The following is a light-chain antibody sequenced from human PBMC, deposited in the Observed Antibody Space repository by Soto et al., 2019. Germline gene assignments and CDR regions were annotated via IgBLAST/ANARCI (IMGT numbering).Light chain of an antibody. V-gene: IGKV4-1*01. CDR1: QRVLYSSNNKNY. J-gene: IGKJ1*01. Sequence: DIVMTQSPDSLAVSLGERATINCKSSQRVLYSSNNKNYLAWYQQKPGQPPKLLIYWASTRESGVPDRFSGSGSGTAFTLTISRLQAEDVAVYYCQQYYSPPPPFGQGTKVDIK. CDR2: WAS. CDR3: QQYYSPPPP.